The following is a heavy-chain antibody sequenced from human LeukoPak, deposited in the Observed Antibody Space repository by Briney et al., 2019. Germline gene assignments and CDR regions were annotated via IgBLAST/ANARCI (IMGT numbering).Heavy chain of an antibody. Sequence: KSGGSLRLSCAASGFTFSSYSMNWVRQAPGKGLEWVSSISSSSSYIYYADSVKGRFTISRDNAKNSLYLQMNSLRAEDTAVYYCASPRTSTDAFDIWGQGTMVTVSS. V-gene: IGHV3-21*01. CDR1: GFTFSSYS. D-gene: IGHD2-2*01. J-gene: IGHJ3*02. CDR3: ASPRTSTDAFDI. CDR2: ISSSSSYI.